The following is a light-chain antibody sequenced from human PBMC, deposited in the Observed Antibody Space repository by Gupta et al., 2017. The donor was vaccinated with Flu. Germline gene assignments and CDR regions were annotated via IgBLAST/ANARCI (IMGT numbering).Light chain of an antibody. CDR3: RLVNSYPRT. CDR2: SSS. J-gene: IGKJ2*01. CDR1: QGPLTY. V-gene: IGKV1-9*01. Sequence: PSFLSASVGDRVTITCRASQGPLTYKARYQQKPGTVPAVLIHSSSAFRSAVPSRFSGNGSAREFSLTIISLLPEDFATYYCRLVNSYPRTFGQGTRLAIK.